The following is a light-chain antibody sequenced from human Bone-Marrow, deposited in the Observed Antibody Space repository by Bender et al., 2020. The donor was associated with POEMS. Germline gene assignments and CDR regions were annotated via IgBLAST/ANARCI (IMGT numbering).Light chain of an antibody. CDR3: SSYTSSSTWV. Sequence: QSALTQPASVSGSPGQSITISCTGTSNDVGLYNYVSWYQQHPGKAPKLILYDVSNRPSGVSNRFSGSKSGNTASLTISGLQAEDEADYYCSSYTSSSTWVFGGGTKLTVL. V-gene: IGLV2-14*03. CDR1: SNDVGLYNY. CDR2: DVS. J-gene: IGLJ3*02.